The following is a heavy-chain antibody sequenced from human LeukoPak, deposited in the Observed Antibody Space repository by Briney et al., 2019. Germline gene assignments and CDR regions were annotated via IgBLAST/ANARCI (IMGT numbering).Heavy chain of an antibody. D-gene: IGHD6-19*01. J-gene: IGHJ4*02. CDR2: INHSGST. V-gene: IGHV4-39*07. CDR1: GGSISSGSYY. Sequence: PSETLSLTCTVSGGSISSGSYYWSWIRQPPGKGLEWIGEINHSGSTNYNPSLKSRVTISVDTSKNQFSLKLSSVTAADTAVYYCARGGRYSSGWYFGSFDYWGQGTLVTVSS. CDR3: ARGGRYSSGWYFGSFDY.